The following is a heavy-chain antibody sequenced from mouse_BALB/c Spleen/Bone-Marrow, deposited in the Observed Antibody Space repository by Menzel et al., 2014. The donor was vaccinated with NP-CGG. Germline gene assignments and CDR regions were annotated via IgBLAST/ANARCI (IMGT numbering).Heavy chain of an antibody. CDR1: GFTFSDYY. Sequence: EVQLVESGGGLVKPGGSLKLSCAASGFTFSDYYMYWVRQTPEKRLEWVATISDGGSYTYYPDSVKGRFTISRDNAKNNLCLHMSSLKSEDTAMYYCARRCFAYWGQGTLVTVSA. CDR2: ISDGGSYT. V-gene: IGHV5-4*02. CDR3: ARRCFAY. J-gene: IGHJ3*01.